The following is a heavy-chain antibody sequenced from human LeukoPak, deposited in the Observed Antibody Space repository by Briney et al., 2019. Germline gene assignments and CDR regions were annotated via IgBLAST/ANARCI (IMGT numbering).Heavy chain of an antibody. CDR3: ARSRGPQWEWLLPDY. CDR1: GYTFTNYD. Sequence: ASVKVSCKASGYTFTNYDITWVRQAPGQGLEWMGWISAYNGNTTYAQRLQGRVTMTTDTSTSTAYMELRSLRSDDTAVYYCARSRGPQWEWLLPDYWGQGTLVTVSS. J-gene: IGHJ4*02. V-gene: IGHV1-18*01. D-gene: IGHD3-3*01. CDR2: ISAYNGNT.